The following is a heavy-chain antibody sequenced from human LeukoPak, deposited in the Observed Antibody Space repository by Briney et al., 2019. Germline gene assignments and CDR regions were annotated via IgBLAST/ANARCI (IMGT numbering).Heavy chain of an antibody. CDR1: GGSFSGYY. CDR3: ARTITSNWFDP. Sequence: SETLSLTWAVYGGSFSGYYWSWIRQPPGKGLEWIGEIHHSGITNYNPSLKSRVTISIDTSKNHFSLKLTSVTAADTAVYYCARTITSNWFDPWGQGTLVTVFS. J-gene: IGHJ5*02. V-gene: IGHV4-34*01. CDR2: IHHSGIT.